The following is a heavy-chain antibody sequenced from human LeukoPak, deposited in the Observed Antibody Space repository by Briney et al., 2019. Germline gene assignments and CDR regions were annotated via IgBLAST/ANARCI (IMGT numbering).Heavy chain of an antibody. Sequence: PGGSLRLSCAASGFTFSSYSMNWVRQAPGKGLEWVSSISSSSSYIYYADSVKGRFTISRDNAKNSLYLQMDSLRAEDTAVYYCASLYDTDGYYFNYWGQGALVTVSS. CDR3: ASLYDTDGYYFNY. D-gene: IGHD3-22*01. V-gene: IGHV3-21*01. CDR1: GFTFSSYS. CDR2: ISSSSSYI. J-gene: IGHJ4*02.